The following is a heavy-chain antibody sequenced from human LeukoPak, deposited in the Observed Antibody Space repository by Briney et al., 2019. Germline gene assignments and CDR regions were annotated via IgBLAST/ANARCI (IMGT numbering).Heavy chain of an antibody. J-gene: IGHJ6*02. Sequence: GGSLRLSCAASGFTFDDYTMHWVRQAPGKGLEWVSLISWDGGSTYYADSVKGRFTISRDNSKNSLYLQMNSLRTEDTALYYCAKGDDSSGYFYYYYGMVVWGQGTTVTVSS. CDR3: AKGDDSSGYFYYYYGMVV. CDR2: ISWDGGST. CDR1: GFTFDDYT. V-gene: IGHV3-43*01. D-gene: IGHD3-22*01.